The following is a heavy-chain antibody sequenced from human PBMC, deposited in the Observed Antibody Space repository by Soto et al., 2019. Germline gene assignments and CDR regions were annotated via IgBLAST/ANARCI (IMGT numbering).Heavy chain of an antibody. Sequence: QVQLVESGGGVVQPGRSLRLSCAASGFTFSSCGMHWVRKAQGKRLEWEAVISYDGSNKYYADSVKGRFTISRDNSKNTLDLQMNRLRAEDTAVYYCAKNRGARSARPGINWFDPWGQGTLVTVYS. V-gene: IGHV3-30*18. D-gene: IGHD6-6*01. CDR3: AKNRGARSARPGINWFDP. CDR1: GFTFSSCG. J-gene: IGHJ5*02. CDR2: ISYDGSNK.